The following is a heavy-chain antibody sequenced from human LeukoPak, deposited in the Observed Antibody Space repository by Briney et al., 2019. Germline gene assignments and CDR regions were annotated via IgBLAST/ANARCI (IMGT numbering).Heavy chain of an antibody. CDR2: INTDGSSA. V-gene: IGHV3-74*01. Sequence: GGSLGLSCAASGFTFSSYWMHWVRQAPGQGLVWVSLINTDGSSATYADSVKGRFTISRDNARNTLYLQMNSLRAEDTAVYYCTRQMPAIRYFDFWGQGTLVTVSS. J-gene: IGHJ4*02. CDR3: TRQMPAIRYFDF. CDR1: GFTFSSYW. D-gene: IGHD5-24*01.